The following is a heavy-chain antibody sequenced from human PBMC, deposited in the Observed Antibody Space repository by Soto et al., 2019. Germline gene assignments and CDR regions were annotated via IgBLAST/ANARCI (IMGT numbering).Heavy chain of an antibody. V-gene: IGHV4-38-2*01. Sequence: SETLSLTCGVSGFSISSGYYWGWVRQPPGKGLEWIGTIYHGGSTFYNPPLKSRVTISVDTSKNQFSLKLSSVTAADTALYYCARVDRSGWTPNFFDYWGQGTLVTVSS. D-gene: IGHD6-19*01. J-gene: IGHJ4*02. CDR2: IYHGGST. CDR1: GFSISSGYY. CDR3: ARVDRSGWTPNFFDY.